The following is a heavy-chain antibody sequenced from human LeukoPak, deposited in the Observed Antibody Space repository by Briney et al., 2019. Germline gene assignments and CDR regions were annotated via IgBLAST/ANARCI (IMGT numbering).Heavy chain of an antibody. CDR1: GFTFSSYW. Sequence: GGSLRLSCAASGFTFSSYWMHWVRQAPGKGLVWVSRINSDGSSTSYADSAKGRFTISRDNAKNTLYLQMSSLRAEDTAVYYCARDPGQQWFDFFDYWGQGTLVTVSS. CDR2: INSDGSST. J-gene: IGHJ4*02. V-gene: IGHV3-74*01. D-gene: IGHD6-19*01. CDR3: ARDPGQQWFDFFDY.